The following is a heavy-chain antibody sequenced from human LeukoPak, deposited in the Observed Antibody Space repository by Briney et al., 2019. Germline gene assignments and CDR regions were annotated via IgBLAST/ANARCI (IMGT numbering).Heavy chain of an antibody. CDR3: ARVHGGNPYYFDY. CDR1: GGSFSGYY. J-gene: IGHJ4*02. V-gene: IGHV4-34*01. CDR2: INHSGST. D-gene: IGHD4-23*01. Sequence: PSETLSLTCAVYGGSFSGYYWSWIRQPPGKGLEWIGEINHSGSTNYNPSLKSRVTISVDTSKNQFSLKPSSVTAADTAVYYCARVHGGNPYYFDYWGQGTLVTVSS.